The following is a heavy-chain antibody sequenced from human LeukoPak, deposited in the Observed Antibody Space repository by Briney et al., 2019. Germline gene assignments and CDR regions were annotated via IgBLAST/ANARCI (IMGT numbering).Heavy chain of an antibody. J-gene: IGHJ4*02. Sequence: SETLSLTCTVAGGSISSYYWSWIRQPAGKGLEWIGRIYSTGGTDYNPSLKSRVTRSVDTSKNQFSLRLRSVTAADTAVYYCARQIASAGTAGSDFWGQGALVTVSS. CDR3: ARQIASAGTAGSDF. CDR1: GGSISSYY. V-gene: IGHV4-4*07. CDR2: IYSTGGT. D-gene: IGHD6-13*01.